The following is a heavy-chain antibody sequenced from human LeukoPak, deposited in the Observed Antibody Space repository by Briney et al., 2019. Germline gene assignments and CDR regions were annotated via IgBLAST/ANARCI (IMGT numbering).Heavy chain of an antibody. CDR3: ARGTRASFFDI. CDR1: GGTFSSYT. V-gene: IGHV1-69*02. Sequence: SVKVSRKASGGTFSSYTISWVRQAPGQGLEWMGRIIPILGIANYAQKFQGRVTITADKSTSTAYMELSSLRSEDTAVYYCARGTRASFFDIWGQGTMVTVSS. CDR2: IIPILGIA. J-gene: IGHJ3*02.